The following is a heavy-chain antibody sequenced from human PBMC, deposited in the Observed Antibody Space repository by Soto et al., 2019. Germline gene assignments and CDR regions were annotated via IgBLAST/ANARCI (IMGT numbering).Heavy chain of an antibody. Sequence: SETLSLTCSVSGGSISSGGYYWSWIRQHPGKGLEWIGYIYYSGSTYYNPSLKSRVSISVDTSKNQFSLKLSSVTAADTAVYYCASKYYDILTGYFMDVWGQGTTVTVSS. J-gene: IGHJ6*02. D-gene: IGHD3-9*01. CDR2: IYYSGST. V-gene: IGHV4-31*03. CDR3: ASKYYDILTGYFMDV. CDR1: GGSISSGGYY.